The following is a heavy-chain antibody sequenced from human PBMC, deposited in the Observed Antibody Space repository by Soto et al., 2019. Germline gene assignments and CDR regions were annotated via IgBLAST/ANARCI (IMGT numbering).Heavy chain of an antibody. V-gene: IGHV4-30-4*01. D-gene: IGHD3-3*01. CDR1: GGSISSGDYY. CDR3: ARGSNYDFWSGYYYAH. Sequence: PSETLSLTCTVSGGSISSGDYYWSWIRQPPGKGLEWIGYIYDSGSTSYNPSLKSRVTISVDTSNNQFSLRLSSVTAADTAVYYCARGSNYDFWSGYYYAHWGQGTLVTVSS. J-gene: IGHJ1*01. CDR2: IYDSGST.